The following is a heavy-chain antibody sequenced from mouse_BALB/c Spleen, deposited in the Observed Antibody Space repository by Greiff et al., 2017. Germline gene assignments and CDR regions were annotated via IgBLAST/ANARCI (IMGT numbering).Heavy chain of an antibody. J-gene: IGHJ2*01. CDR3: ARGYGYDFDY. CDR1: GYSITSGYY. CDR2: ISYDGSN. Sequence: ESGPGLVKPSQSLSLTCSVTGYSITSGYYWNWIRQFPGNKLEWMGYISYDGSNNYNPSLKNRISITRDTSKNQFFLKLNSVTTEDTATYYCARGYGYDFDYWGQGTTLTVSS. V-gene: IGHV3-6*02. D-gene: IGHD2-2*01.